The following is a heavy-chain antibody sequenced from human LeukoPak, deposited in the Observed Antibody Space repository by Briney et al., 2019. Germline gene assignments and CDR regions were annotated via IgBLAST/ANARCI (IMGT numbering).Heavy chain of an antibody. CDR3: ARVSRLLWFGELESTYYFDY. Sequence: SETLSLTCTVSGGSISSYYWSWIRQPPGKGLEWIGYIYYSGSTNYNPSLKSRVTISVDTSKNQFSLKLTSLTAADTALYYCARVSRLLWFGELESTYYFDYWGQGTLVTVSS. CDR2: IYYSGST. D-gene: IGHD3-10*01. V-gene: IGHV4-59*01. J-gene: IGHJ4*02. CDR1: GGSISSYY.